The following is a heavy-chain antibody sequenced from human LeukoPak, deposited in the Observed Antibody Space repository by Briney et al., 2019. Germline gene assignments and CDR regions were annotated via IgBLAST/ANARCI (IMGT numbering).Heavy chain of an antibody. CDR2: INHSGST. J-gene: IGHJ3*02. V-gene: IGHV4-34*01. D-gene: IGHD5-18*01. CDR3: ARHAWIPIDAFDI. Sequence: TSETLSLTCAVYGGSFSGYYWSWIRQPPGKGLEWIGEINHSGSTNYNPPLKSRVTISVDTSKNQFSLKLSSVTAADTAVYYCARHAWIPIDAFDIWGQGTMVTVSS. CDR1: GGSFSGYY.